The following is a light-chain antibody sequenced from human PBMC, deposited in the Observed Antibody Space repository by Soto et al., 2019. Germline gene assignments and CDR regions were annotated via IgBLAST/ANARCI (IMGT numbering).Light chain of an antibody. V-gene: IGKV1-5*03. CDR1: QSISSW. Sequence: DIQMTQSPSTLSASVGDRVPITCRASQSISSWLAWYQQKPGKAPKLLIYKASSLESGVPSRFSGSGSGTEFTLTISSLQPDDFATYYCQQYNSYCTFGQGTKVDIK. CDR2: KAS. J-gene: IGKJ1*01. CDR3: QQYNSYCT.